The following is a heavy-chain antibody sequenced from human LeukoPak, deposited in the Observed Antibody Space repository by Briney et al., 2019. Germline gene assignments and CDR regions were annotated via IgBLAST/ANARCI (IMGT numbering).Heavy chain of an antibody. J-gene: IGHJ4*02. D-gene: IGHD3-10*01. CDR3: ARSGHRRYYYASGPDY. V-gene: IGHV1-18*01. CDR2: ISGYNGHT. Sequence: ASVKVSCKASGYTFTNYGISWVRQAPGQGLEWMGWISGYNGHTKYAQKFQGRVTMTTDTSTSTAYMELRGLRSDDTAVYYCARSGHRRYYYASGPDYWGQGTLVAVSS. CDR1: GYTFTNYG.